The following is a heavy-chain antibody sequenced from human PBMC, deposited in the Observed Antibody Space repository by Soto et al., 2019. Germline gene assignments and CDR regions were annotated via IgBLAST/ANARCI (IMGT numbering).Heavy chain of an antibody. V-gene: IGHV3-30*18. Sequence: QVQLVESGGGVVQPGRSLRLSCAASGFTFSSYGMHWVRQAPGKGLEWVAVISYDGSNKYYADSVKGRFTISRDNSKNTLYLKMNSLRAEDTAVYYCAKDGDGMVYAIGYWGQGTLVTVSS. CDR2: ISYDGSNK. J-gene: IGHJ4*02. CDR3: AKDGDGMVYAIGY. D-gene: IGHD2-8*01. CDR1: GFTFSSYG.